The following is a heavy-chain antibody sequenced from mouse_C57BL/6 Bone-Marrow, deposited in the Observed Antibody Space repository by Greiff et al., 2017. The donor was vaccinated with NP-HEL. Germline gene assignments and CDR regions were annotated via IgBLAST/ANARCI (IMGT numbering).Heavy chain of an antibody. CDR1: GYTFTSYW. V-gene: IGHV1-55*01. J-gene: IGHJ3*01. CDR3: ARYDDGYYFAWFAY. Sequence: QVQLQQSGAELVKPGASVKMSCKASGYTFTSYWITWVKQRPGQGLEWIGDIYPGSGSTNYNEKFKSKATLTVDTSSSTAYMQLSSLTSEDAAVYYCARYDDGYYFAWFAYWGQGTLVTVSA. CDR2: IYPGSGST. D-gene: IGHD2-3*01.